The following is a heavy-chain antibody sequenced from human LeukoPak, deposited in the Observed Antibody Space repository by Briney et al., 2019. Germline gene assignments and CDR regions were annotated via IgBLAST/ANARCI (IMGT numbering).Heavy chain of an antibody. J-gene: IGHJ6*02. V-gene: IGHV3-30*18. CDR2: ISYDGSNK. CDR1: GFTFSSYG. CDR3: AKGSGWLRIVPNYGMDV. D-gene: IGHD5-12*01. Sequence: PGGSLRLSCAASGFTFSSYGMHWVRQAPGKGLEWVAVISYDGSNKYYADSVKGRFTISRGNSKNTLYPQMNSLRAEDTAVYYCAKGSGWLRIVPNYGMDVWGQGTTVTVSS.